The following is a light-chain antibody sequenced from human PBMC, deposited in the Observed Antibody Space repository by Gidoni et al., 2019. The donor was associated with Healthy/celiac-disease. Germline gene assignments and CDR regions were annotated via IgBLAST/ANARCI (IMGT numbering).Light chain of an antibody. CDR2: EDN. CDR1: SGSIASNY. J-gene: IGLJ2*01. Sequence: NFMLTQPHSVSESPGKTVTISCTGSSGSIASNYVQWYQQRPGSAPTTVIHEDNQRPSGVPDRFSGSIDSSSTSASLTISGLKTEDEADYYCQSYDSSTVVFGGGTKPTVL. CDR3: QSYDSSTVV. V-gene: IGLV6-57*02.